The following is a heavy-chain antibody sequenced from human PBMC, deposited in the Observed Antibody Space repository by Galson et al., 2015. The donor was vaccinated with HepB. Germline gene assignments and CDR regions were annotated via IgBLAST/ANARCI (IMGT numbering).Heavy chain of an antibody. Sequence: SLRLSCAVSGFTFGRHTMHWVRQAPGKGLDWVASISYDGSNKDYADSVKGRFTISRDNSKNTLHLRMNSLRVEDTAVYYCSRDVGYDILTDYGFYFDFWGQGTLVTVSS. CDR3: SRDVGYDILTDYGFYFDF. J-gene: IGHJ4*02. CDR1: GFTFGRHT. D-gene: IGHD3-9*01. V-gene: IGHV3-30-3*01. CDR2: ISYDGSNK.